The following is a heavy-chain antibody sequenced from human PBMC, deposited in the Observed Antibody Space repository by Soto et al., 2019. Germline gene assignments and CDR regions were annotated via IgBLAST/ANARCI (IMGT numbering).Heavy chain of an antibody. CDR2: IIPIFGTA. V-gene: IGHV1-69*06. Sequence: SVKVSCKASGGTFSSYAISWLRQAPGQGLEWMGGIIPIFGTANYAQKFQGRVTITADKSTSTAYMELSSLRSEDTAVYYCASGWYDYGLNWFDPWGQGTLVTVSS. CDR1: GGTFSSYA. CDR3: ASGWYDYGLNWFDP. D-gene: IGHD4-17*01. J-gene: IGHJ5*02.